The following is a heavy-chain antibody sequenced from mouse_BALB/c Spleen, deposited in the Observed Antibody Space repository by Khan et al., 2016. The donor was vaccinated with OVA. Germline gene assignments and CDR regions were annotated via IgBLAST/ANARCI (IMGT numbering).Heavy chain of an antibody. CDR2: INPRSSYT. Sequence: QIQLVQSGAELARPGASVKMSCKASGYTFTSNTMHWVKQRPGQGLEWIGYINPRSSYTNYNQKFKDKATLTADKSSSTAYMQLSSLTSEDSAVYYCARRTTDYAMDYWGQRTSVTVSS. D-gene: IGHD2-14*01. CDR1: GYTFTSNT. V-gene: IGHV1-4*01. J-gene: IGHJ4*01. CDR3: ARRTTDYAMDY.